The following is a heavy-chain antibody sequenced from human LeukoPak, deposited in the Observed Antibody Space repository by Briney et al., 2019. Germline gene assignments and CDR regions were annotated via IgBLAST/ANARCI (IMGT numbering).Heavy chain of an antibody. V-gene: IGHV1-8*01. CDR1: GYTFTSYD. CDR3: ARTYCSGGSCYPEVGY. Sequence: ASVKVSCKASGYTFTSYDINWVRQATGQGLEWMGWMNPNSGNTGYAQKFQGRVTMTRNTSISTAYMELSSLRSEDTAVYYCARTYCSGGSCYPEVGYWGQGTLVTVSS. J-gene: IGHJ4*02. CDR2: MNPNSGNT. D-gene: IGHD2-15*01.